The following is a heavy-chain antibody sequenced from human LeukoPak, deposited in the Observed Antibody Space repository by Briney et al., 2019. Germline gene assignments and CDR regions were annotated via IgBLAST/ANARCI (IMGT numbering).Heavy chain of an antibody. D-gene: IGHD6-19*01. J-gene: IGHJ5*02. CDR1: GYTFTSYD. CDR3: ARVISIAVADTVGRNWFDP. CDR2: MNPNSGNT. Sequence: GASVKVSCKASGYTFTSYDINWVRQATGQGLEWMGWMNPNSGNTGYAQKFQGRVTMTRNTSISTAYMELSSLRSEDTAVYYCARVISIAVADTVGRNWFDPWGQGTLVTVSS. V-gene: IGHV1-8*01.